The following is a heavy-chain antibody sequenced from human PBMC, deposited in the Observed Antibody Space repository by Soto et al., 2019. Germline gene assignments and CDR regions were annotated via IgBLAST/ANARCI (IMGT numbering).Heavy chain of an antibody. J-gene: IGHJ6*02. Sequence: QVQLVESGGVVVQPGRSLRLSCAASGFTFSSYGMHWVRQAPGKGLEWVAVISYDGSNKYYADSVKGRFTISRDNSKNTLYLQMNSLRAEDTAVYYCAKDLDYYGSGSYLYGMDVWGQGTTVTVSS. CDR3: AKDLDYYGSGSYLYGMDV. CDR1: GFTFSSYG. D-gene: IGHD3-10*01. V-gene: IGHV3-30*18. CDR2: ISYDGSNK.